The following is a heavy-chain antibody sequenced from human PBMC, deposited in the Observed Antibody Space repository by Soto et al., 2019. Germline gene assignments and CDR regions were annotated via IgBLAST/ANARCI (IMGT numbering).Heavy chain of an antibody. V-gene: IGHV3-53*01. CDR2: IYSGGST. Sequence: PGGSLRLSCAASGFTVSSNYMSWVRQAPGKGLEWVSVIYSGGSTYYADSVKGRFTISRDNSKNTLYLQMNSLRAEDTAVYYCARFIAAAAFFDIWGQGTMVTVSS. CDR1: GFTVSSNY. CDR3: ARFIAAAAFFDI. D-gene: IGHD6-13*01. J-gene: IGHJ3*02.